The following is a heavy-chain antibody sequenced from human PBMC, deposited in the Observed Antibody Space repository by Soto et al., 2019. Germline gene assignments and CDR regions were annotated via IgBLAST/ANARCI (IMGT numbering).Heavy chain of an antibody. V-gene: IGHV3-23*01. Sequence: GWSLRLSCAASGFTFSSYEMNWVRQAPGKGLEWVSAISGSGGSTYYADSVMGRFTISRDNSKKALYLQMNSLRDDDTAIYYCAKDYYDSSGYYPHPIDYWGQGTQVTVSS. J-gene: IGHJ4*02. CDR1: GFTFSSYE. CDR3: AKDYYDSSGYYPHPIDY. CDR2: ISGSGGST. D-gene: IGHD3-22*01.